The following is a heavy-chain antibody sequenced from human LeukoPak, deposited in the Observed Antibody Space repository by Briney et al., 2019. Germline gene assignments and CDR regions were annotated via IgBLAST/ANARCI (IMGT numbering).Heavy chain of an antibody. CDR1: GFTFSSYA. D-gene: IGHD3-22*01. Sequence: GGSLRLSCAASGFTFSSYAMSWVRQAPGKGLEWVSAISGSGGSTYYADSVKGRFTISRDNSKNTLYLQMNSLRAEDTAVYYCAKGRITMIVVVITSDFQHWGQGTLVTVSS. CDR2: ISGSGGST. V-gene: IGHV3-23*01. J-gene: IGHJ1*01. CDR3: AKGRITMIVVVITSDFQH.